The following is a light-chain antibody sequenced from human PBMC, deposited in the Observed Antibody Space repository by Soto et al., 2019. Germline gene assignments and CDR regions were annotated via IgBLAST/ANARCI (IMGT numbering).Light chain of an antibody. CDR2: EVS. J-gene: IGLJ1*01. Sequence: QSVLTQPASVSGSPGQSITISCTVTSSDVGGYNYVSWYQQHPGKAPKLMISEVSNRPSGVSNRFSGSKSGNTASLTISGLQAEDEADYYCSSYTSSSTRVFGTGTKVTVL. V-gene: IGLV2-14*01. CDR1: SSDVGGYNY. CDR3: SSYTSSSTRV.